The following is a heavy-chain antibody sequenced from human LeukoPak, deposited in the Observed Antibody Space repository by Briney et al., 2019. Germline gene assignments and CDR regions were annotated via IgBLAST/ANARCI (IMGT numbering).Heavy chain of an antibody. J-gene: IGHJ6*04. V-gene: IGHV3-74*01. CDR1: GFTFSRHW. CDR2: IKVVQSTT. CDR3: AREYNYDLDV. Sequence: GGSLRLSCAASGFTFSRHWMHWVRQAPGKWLVSVSRIKVVQSTTNCADSVKGRFTLTRDNAKNTLYLQMNSLRAEDTAVYYCAREYNYDLDVWGKGTTVTVSS.